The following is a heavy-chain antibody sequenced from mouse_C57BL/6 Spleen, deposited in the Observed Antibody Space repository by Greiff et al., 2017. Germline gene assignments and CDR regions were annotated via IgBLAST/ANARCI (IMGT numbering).Heavy chain of an antibody. CDR1: GYAFSSSW. V-gene: IGHV1-82*01. CDR2: IYPGDGDT. J-gene: IGHJ2*01. CDR3: ARMFDGYSYYFDY. D-gene: IGHD2-3*01. Sequence: VQLQQSGPELVKPGASVKISCKASGYAFSSSWMNWVKQRPGKGLEWIGRIYPGDGDTNYNGKFKGKATLTADKSSSTAYMQHSSLTSEDSAVYFCARMFDGYSYYFDYWGQGTTLTVSS.